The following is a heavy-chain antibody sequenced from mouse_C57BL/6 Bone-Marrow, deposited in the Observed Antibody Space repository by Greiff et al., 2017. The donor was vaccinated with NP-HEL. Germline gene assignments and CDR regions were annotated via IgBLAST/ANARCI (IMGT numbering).Heavy chain of an antibody. Sequence: DVKLQESGPGLVKPSQSLSLTCSVTGYSITSGYYWNWIRQFPGNKLEWMGYISYDGSNNYNPSLKNRISITRDTSKYQFFLKMNSVTTEDTATYYCARDCNDGYEFAYWGQGTLVTVSA. D-gene: IGHD2-3*01. V-gene: IGHV3-6*01. CDR3: ARDCNDGYEFAY. CDR2: ISYDGSN. CDR1: GYSITSGYY. J-gene: IGHJ3*01.